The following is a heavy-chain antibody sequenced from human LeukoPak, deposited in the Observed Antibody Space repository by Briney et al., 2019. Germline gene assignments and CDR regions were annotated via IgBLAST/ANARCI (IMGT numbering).Heavy chain of an antibody. CDR3: ARESVTYYYDSSGSPTGAFDI. V-gene: IGHV4-59*01. D-gene: IGHD3-22*01. J-gene: IGHJ3*02. CDR1: SGSISGYY. CDR2: ILYGGNT. Sequence: SETLSLTCTVSSGSISGYYWSWIRQPPGKGLECIGYILYGGNTNYNPSLKSRVTISVDTSKNQFSLKLNSVTAADTAVYYCARESVTYYYDSSGSPTGAFDIWGQGTMVTVSS.